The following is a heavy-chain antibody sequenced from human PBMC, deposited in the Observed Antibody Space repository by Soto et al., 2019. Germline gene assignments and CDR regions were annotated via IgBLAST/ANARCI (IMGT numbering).Heavy chain of an antibody. CDR1: GYTFSSYA. D-gene: IGHD6-19*01. CDR3: ARVSGWYYFDY. Sequence: QVQLVQSGAEVKKPGASVKVSCKASGYTFSSYAMHWVRQAPGQRLEWMGWINAGNGNTKYSQKFQGRVTITRDTSASTAYMELSSLRSEDTAVYYCARVSGWYYFDYWGQGTLVTVSS. V-gene: IGHV1-3*01. CDR2: INAGNGNT. J-gene: IGHJ4*02.